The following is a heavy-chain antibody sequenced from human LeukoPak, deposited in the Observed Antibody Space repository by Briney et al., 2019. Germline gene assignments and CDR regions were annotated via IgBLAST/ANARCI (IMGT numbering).Heavy chain of an antibody. D-gene: IGHD6-19*01. CDR3: AKRGSGFYGVFDH. CDR1: GFTFGDYA. Sequence: GGSLRLSCTASGFTFGDYAMSWVRQAPGKGLEWASGISGSGGSTYYADSVKGRFTISRDNSKNTLYLQMNSLRAEDTALYYCAKRGSGFYGVFDHWGQGTLVTVSS. J-gene: IGHJ4*02. CDR2: ISGSGGST. V-gene: IGHV3-23*01.